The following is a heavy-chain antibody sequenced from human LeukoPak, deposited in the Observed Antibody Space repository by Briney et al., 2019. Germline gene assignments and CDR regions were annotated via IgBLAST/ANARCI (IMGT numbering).Heavy chain of an antibody. CDR1: GFTLCSYA. CDR3: AKKGSSWNTNWFDR. J-gene: IGHJ5*02. Sequence: PGGSLRLSCAPSGFTLCSYAISWVRQAPGEGVEWVSHICGSDGSTYYAHSVKRLYTLSRDNPKNTLYLHIYTLRAEDTRVYLCAKKGSSWNTNWFDRWVQGTMASVSS. D-gene: IGHD6-13*01. CDR2: ICGSDGST. V-gene: IGHV3-23*01.